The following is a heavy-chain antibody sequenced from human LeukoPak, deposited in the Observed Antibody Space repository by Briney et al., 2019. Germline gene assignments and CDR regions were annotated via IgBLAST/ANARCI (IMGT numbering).Heavy chain of an antibody. Sequence: PSETLSLTCAVYGGSFSGYYWSWIRQPPGGGLEWIGSIYYSGSTYYNPSLKSRVIISVDTSKNLFSLKLSSVTAADTAVYYCARTVAGTSAAGGVIYFQHWGQGSQVTVSS. CDR3: ARTVAGTSAAGGVIYFQH. D-gene: IGHD6-19*01. CDR2: IYYSGST. CDR1: GGSFSGYY. V-gene: IGHV4-34*01. J-gene: IGHJ1*01.